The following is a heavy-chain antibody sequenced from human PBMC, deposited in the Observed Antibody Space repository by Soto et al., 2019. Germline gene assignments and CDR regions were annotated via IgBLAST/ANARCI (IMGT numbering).Heavy chain of an antibody. V-gene: IGHV1-46*01. J-gene: IGHJ3*01. Sequence: ASVKVSCKASGYTFFKYFIHWVRQAPGQGLEWIGIINPSRGSATYGPIFQGRVSLTTDMPTSTVYMELSSLRSEDTAIYYCARPLIGNTIDLWGQGTSGIVSS. CDR2: INPSRGSA. CDR1: GYTFFKYF. D-gene: IGHD1-7*01. CDR3: ARPLIGNTIDL.